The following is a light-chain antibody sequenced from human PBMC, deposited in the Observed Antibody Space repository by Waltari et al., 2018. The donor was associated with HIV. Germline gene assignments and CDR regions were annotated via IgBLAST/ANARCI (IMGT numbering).Light chain of an antibody. Sequence: EIELTQSPGTLSLSPGESATLACRASKSLNSTYLAWYQQQPGQTPRLLIYGASSRAIGIPGRFSGSGSGTDFTLTISRLEPGDFAVYYCHQYGSSPRTFGQGTKVDIK. CDR2: GAS. V-gene: IGKV3-20*01. CDR3: HQYGSSPRT. J-gene: IGKJ1*01. CDR1: KSLNSTY.